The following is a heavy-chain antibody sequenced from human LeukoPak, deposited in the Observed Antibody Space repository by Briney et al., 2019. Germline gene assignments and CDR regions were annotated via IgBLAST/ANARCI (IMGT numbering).Heavy chain of an antibody. CDR1: GFTFSSYA. Sequence: PGGSLRLSCAASGFTFSSYAMNWVRQAPGKGLEWVSYISSSSSTIYYADSVKGRFTISRGNAKNSLYLQMNSLRAEDTAVYYCARDQGSSWYRGYFDYWGQGTLVTVSS. CDR2: ISSSSSTI. V-gene: IGHV3-48*01. D-gene: IGHD6-13*01. CDR3: ARDQGSSWYRGYFDY. J-gene: IGHJ4*02.